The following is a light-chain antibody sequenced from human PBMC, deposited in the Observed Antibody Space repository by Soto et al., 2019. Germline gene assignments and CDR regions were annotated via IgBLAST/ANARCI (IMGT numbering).Light chain of an antibody. V-gene: IGKV3-20*01. Sequence: IVLTQSPGTLSLSPGDRATLTCRASRSVISRYLAWYQQKPGQAPRLLIYAASTLPSRIPSRFSGSGSRTEFTLTISRLQPEDVADYYCQQSGRFPYTFGQGTKLEIK. CDR3: QQSGRFPYT. J-gene: IGKJ2*01. CDR2: AAS. CDR1: RSVISRY.